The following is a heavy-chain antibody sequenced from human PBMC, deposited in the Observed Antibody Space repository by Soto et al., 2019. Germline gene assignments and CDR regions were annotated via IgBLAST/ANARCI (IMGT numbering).Heavy chain of an antibody. V-gene: IGHV4-59*01. CDR2: IHYIGST. CDR3: ARVFYSRGSYSFNY. J-gene: IGHJ4*02. D-gene: IGHD6-19*01. CDR1: GGSISGYY. Sequence: SETLSLTCTVSGGSISGYYWGWIRQPPGNRLEWIGHIHYIGSTNYTPSLKSRVTISVDTSKKQFSLKLSSVTAADTAVYYCARVFYSRGSYSFNYWGQETLVTVSS.